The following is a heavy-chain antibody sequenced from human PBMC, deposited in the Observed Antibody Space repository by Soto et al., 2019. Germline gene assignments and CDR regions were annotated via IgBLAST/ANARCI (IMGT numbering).Heavy chain of an antibody. Sequence: SETLSLTCTVSGDSVSSSSYYWGWIRQPPGKGLEWIGNIYYTGSTYYNPSLKSRVTISVDTSKNQFSLKLSSVTAADTAVYYCARVEKFPAATDYYGMDVWGQGTTVTGSS. CDR1: GDSVSSSSYY. CDR2: IYYTGST. CDR3: ARVEKFPAATDYYGMDV. J-gene: IGHJ6*02. V-gene: IGHV4-39*07. D-gene: IGHD2-2*01.